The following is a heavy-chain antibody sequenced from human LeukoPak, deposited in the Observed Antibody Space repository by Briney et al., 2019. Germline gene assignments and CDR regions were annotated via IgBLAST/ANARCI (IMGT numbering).Heavy chain of an antibody. CDR2: ISGSGGST. Sequence: GGSLRLSCAASGFTFSSYAMSWVRQAPGKGLEWVSAISGSGGSTYYADSVKGRFTISRDNSKNTLYLQMNSLRAENTAVYYCAKFLPTHIVVANYYFDYWGQGTLVTVSS. CDR1: GFTFSSYA. V-gene: IGHV3-23*01. CDR3: AKFLPTHIVVANYYFDY. D-gene: IGHD2-21*01. J-gene: IGHJ4*02.